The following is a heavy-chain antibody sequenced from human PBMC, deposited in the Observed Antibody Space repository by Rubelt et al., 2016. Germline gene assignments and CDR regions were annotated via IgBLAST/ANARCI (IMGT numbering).Heavy chain of an antibody. CDR2: INHSGST. Sequence: QVQLQQWGAGLLKPSETLSLTCAVYGGSFSGYYWSWIRQPPGKGLEWIGEINHSGSTNYNPSLKSRVSISVDTSKNQFSLKLSSVTAADTAVYYCARASYYYDSSGYFNDAFDIWGQGTMVTVSS. CDR1: GGSFSGYY. CDR3: ARASYYYDSSGYFNDAFDI. V-gene: IGHV4-34*01. J-gene: IGHJ3*02. D-gene: IGHD3-22*01.